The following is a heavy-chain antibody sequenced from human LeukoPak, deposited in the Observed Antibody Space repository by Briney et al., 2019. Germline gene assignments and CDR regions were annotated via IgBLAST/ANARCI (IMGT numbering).Heavy chain of an antibody. CDR1: DYSISSGYY. V-gene: IGHV4-38-2*02. CDR3: ARMVQSTDSSGFYLPEYFQH. J-gene: IGHJ1*01. Sequence: SETLSPTCTVSDYSISSGYYWGWIRQPPGKGLEWIGSIYHSGSTYYNPSLKSRVTISVDTSKNQFSLKLTSVTAADTAVYYCARMVQSTDSSGFYLPEYFQHWGQGTLVTVSS. D-gene: IGHD3-22*01. CDR2: IYHSGST.